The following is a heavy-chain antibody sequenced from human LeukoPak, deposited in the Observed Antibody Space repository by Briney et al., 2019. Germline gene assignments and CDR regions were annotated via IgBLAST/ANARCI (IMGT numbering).Heavy chain of an antibody. V-gene: IGHV3-21*01. CDR1: GFTFSTYN. CDR2: ISSSSNYI. J-gene: IGHJ2*01. D-gene: IGHD7-27*01. CDR3: ARRPSGSTAGDHRPDWYFDL. Sequence: GGSLRLSCAASGFTFSTYNMNWVRQAPGKGLEWVSSISSSSNYIYYADSVKGRFTISRDNAKNSLYLQMNSLRVEDTDVYYCARRPSGSTAGDHRPDWYFDLWGRGTLVTVSS.